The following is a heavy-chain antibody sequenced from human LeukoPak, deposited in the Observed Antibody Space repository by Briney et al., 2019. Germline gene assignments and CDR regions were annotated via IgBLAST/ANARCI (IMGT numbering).Heavy chain of an antibody. V-gene: IGHV3-23*01. CDR2: IHADGVGT. J-gene: IGHJ4*02. Sequence: GGSLRLSCAASGFPFNTQDMRWVRQAPGKGLEWVSSIHADGVGTFYADSVRGRFTISRDNSKNTLDLQMNSLGVEDTAVYYCGKGRVSEWGQGTLVTVSS. D-gene: IGHD6-19*01. CDR3: GKGRVSE. CDR1: GFPFNTQD.